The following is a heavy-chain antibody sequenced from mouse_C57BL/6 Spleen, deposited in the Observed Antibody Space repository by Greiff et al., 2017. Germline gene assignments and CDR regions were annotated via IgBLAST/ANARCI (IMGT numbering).Heavy chain of an antibody. CDR1: GFTFSDYG. J-gene: IGHJ3*01. D-gene: IGHD2-1*01. CDR2: ISSGSSTI. CDR3: ARTPLYCGFAY. Sequence: EVQGVESGGGLVKPGGSLKLSCAASGFTFSDYGMHWVRQAPEKGLEWVAYISSGSSTIYYADTVKGRFTISRDNAKNTLFLQMTSLRSEDTAMYYCARTPLYCGFAYWGQGTLVTVSA. V-gene: IGHV5-17*01.